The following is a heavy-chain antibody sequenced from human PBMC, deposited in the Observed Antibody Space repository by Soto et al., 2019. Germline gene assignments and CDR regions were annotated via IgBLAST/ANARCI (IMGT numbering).Heavy chain of an antibody. D-gene: IGHD6-13*01. Sequence: QVQLVESGGGVVQPGRSLRLSCAASGFTFSSYAMHWVRQAPGKGLEWVAVISYDGSNKYYADSVKGRFTISRDNSKNTLYLQMNSLRAEDTAVYYCARGWQQLAYYSYGMDVWGQGTTVTVSS. J-gene: IGHJ6*02. CDR2: ISYDGSNK. CDR1: GFTFSSYA. CDR3: ARGWQQLAYYSYGMDV. V-gene: IGHV3-30-3*01.